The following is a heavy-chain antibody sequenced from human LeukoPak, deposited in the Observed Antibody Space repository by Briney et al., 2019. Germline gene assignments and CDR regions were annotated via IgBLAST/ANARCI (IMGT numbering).Heavy chain of an antibody. D-gene: IGHD3-3*01. CDR1: GGSISSYY. J-gene: IGHJ4*02. CDR2: IYYSGST. V-gene: IGHV4-59*08. Sequence: SETLSLTCTVSGGSISSYYWSWIRQPPGKGLEWIGYIYYSGSTNYNPSLKSRVTISVDTPKNQFSLKLSSVTAADTAVYYCARHPGRYDFWSGYYTPFDYWGQGTLVTVSS. CDR3: ARHPGRYDFWSGYYTPFDY.